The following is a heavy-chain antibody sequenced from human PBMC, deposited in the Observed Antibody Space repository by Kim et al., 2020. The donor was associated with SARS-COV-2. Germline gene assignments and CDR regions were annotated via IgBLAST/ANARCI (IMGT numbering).Heavy chain of an antibody. Sequence: GGSLRLSCVASGFTFSSYEMNWVRQAPGKGLEWVSYIYTSAAFTYYADSVKGRFTVSRNNAKNSLFLQMNRLRAEDTAIYYCVRDRLGVGDTDLDYWG. CDR2: IYTSAAFT. J-gene: IGHJ4*01. CDR3: VRDRLGVGDTDLDY. D-gene: IGHD2-21*02. V-gene: IGHV3-48*03. CDR1: GFTFSSYE.